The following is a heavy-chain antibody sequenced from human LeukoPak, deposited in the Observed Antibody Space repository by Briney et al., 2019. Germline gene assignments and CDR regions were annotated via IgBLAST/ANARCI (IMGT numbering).Heavy chain of an antibody. J-gene: IGHJ4*02. CDR2: ISYDGSNK. CDR3: AKAGYYYDSSGYYYFDY. Sequence: GGSLRLSCAASGFTFSSYGMHWVRRAPGKGLEWVAVISYDGSNKYYADSVKGRFTISRDNSKNTLYLQMNSLRAEDTAVYYCAKAGYYYDSSGYYYFDYWGQGTLVTVSS. D-gene: IGHD3-22*01. V-gene: IGHV3-30*18. CDR1: GFTFSSYG.